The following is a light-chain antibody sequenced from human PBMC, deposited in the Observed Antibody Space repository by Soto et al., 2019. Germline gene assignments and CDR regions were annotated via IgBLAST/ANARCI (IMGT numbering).Light chain of an antibody. J-gene: IGKJ1*01. CDR3: QQLNSYRA. Sequence: DIQLTQSPSFLSASVGDRVTITCRASQGISSYLAWYQQKPGKAPKLLIYGASTLQSGVPSRFSGSGSGTEFTLTISSLQPEDFATYYCQQLNSYRAFGQGTRVEIK. CDR2: GAS. CDR1: QGISSY. V-gene: IGKV1-9*01.